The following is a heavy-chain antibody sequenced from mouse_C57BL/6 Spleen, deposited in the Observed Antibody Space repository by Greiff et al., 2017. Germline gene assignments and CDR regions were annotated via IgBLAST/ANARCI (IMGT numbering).Heavy chain of an antibody. V-gene: IGHV1-50*01. J-gene: IGHJ3*01. D-gene: IGHD4-1*01. CDR3: ARKLTGFAY. Sequence: VQLQQPGAELVKPGASVKLSCKASSYTFTSYWMQWVKQRPGQGLEWIGEIDPSDSYTNYNQKFKGKATLTVDTSSSTAYMQLSSLTSEDSAVYYCARKLTGFAYWGQGTLVTVSA. CDR2: IDPSDSYT. CDR1: SYTFTSYW.